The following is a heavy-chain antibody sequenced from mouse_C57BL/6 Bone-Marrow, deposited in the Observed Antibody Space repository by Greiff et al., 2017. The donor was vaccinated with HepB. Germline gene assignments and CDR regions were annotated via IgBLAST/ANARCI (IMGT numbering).Heavy chain of an antibody. CDR3: TQGDSIDS. D-gene: IGHD2-10*02. Sequence: EVQGVESGAELVRPGASVKLSCTASGFNIKDDYMHWVKQRPEQGLEWIGWIDPENGDTEYASKFQGKATITADTSSNTAYLQLSSLTSEDTAVYYCTQGDSIDSWGQGTTLTVSS. J-gene: IGHJ2*01. CDR2: IDPENGDT. V-gene: IGHV14-4*01. CDR1: GFNIKDDY.